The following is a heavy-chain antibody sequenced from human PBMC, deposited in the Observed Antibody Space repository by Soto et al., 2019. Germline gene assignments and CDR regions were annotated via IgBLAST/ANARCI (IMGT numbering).Heavy chain of an antibody. J-gene: IGHJ6*03. CDR3: ARLRGYDFWSGYYRLYYYYYYMDV. D-gene: IGHD3-3*01. V-gene: IGHV4-39*01. CDR1: GGSISSISYY. CDR2: IYYSGST. Sequence: QLQLQESGPGLVKPSETLSLTCTVSGGSISSISYYWGWIRQPPGKGLEWIGSIYYSGSTYYNPSLKSRVTISVDTSKNQFSLKLSSVTAADTAVYYCARLRGYDFWSGYYRLYYYYYYMDVWGKGTTVTVSS.